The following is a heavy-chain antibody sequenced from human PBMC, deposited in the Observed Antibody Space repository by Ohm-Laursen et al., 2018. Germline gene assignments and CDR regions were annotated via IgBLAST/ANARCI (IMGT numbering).Heavy chain of an antibody. D-gene: IGHD2-2*01. Sequence: SSVKVSCKASGYTFTGYYMHWVRQAPGQGLEWMGGIIPIFGTANYAQKFQGRVTITADKSTSTAYMELSSLRSEDTAVYYCASMVGCSSTSCPGGYYYYGMDVWGQGTTVTVSS. CDR1: GYTFTGYY. CDR2: IIPIFGTA. J-gene: IGHJ6*02. CDR3: ASMVGCSSTSCPGGYYYYGMDV. V-gene: IGHV1-69*06.